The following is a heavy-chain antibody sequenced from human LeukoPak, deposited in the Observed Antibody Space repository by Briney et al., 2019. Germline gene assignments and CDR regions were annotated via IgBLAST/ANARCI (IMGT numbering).Heavy chain of an antibody. Sequence: GGSLRLSCAASGFTFSSYSMNWVRQAPGKGLEGVSSISSSSSYIYYADSVKGRFTISRDNAKNSLYLQMNSLRAEDTAVYYCALGDYYDSSGYYNYLSVYWGKGTLVTVSS. CDR3: ALGDYYDSSGYYNYLSVY. D-gene: IGHD3-22*01. V-gene: IGHV3-21*01. CDR1: GFTFSSYS. CDR2: ISSSSSYI. J-gene: IGHJ4*02.